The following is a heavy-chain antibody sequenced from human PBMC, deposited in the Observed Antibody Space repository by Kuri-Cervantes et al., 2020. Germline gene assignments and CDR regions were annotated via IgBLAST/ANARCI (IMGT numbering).Heavy chain of an antibody. CDR3: ARGKVRDGYKP. D-gene: IGHD5-24*01. CDR1: GYTFTSYG. V-gene: IGHV1-8*02. J-gene: IGHJ4*02. CDR2: MNPNSGNT. Sequence: ASVKVSCKASGYTFTSYGISWVRQATGQGLEWMGWMNPNSGNTGYAQKFQGRVTMTRDTSTSTVYMELSSLRSEDTAVYYCARGKVRDGYKPWGQGTLVTVSS.